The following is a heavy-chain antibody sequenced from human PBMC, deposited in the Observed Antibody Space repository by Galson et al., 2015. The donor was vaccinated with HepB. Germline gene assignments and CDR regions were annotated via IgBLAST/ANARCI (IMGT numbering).Heavy chain of an antibody. J-gene: IGHJ4*02. Sequence: SLRLSCAASGFTFSSYSMNWVRQAPGKGLEWVSSISSSSSYIYYADSVKGRFTISRDNAKNSLYLQMNSLRAEDTAVYYCATHATNYDILTGYVDYWGQGTLVTVSS. CDR1: GFTFSSYS. D-gene: IGHD3-9*01. CDR3: ATHATNYDILTGYVDY. V-gene: IGHV3-21*01. CDR2: ISSSSSYI.